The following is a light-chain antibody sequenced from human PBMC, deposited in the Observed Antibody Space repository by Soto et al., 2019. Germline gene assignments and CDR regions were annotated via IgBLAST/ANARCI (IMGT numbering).Light chain of an antibody. J-gene: IGKJ2*01. Sequence: DIQMTQSPSSLSASVGDRVTITCQASQDISNYLNWYQQKPGKAPKLLICDASNLETGVPSRFSGSGSGTDFTFTISSLQPEDIATYYCQQYDNLPLTFGQGTKVDIK. CDR3: QQYDNLPLT. CDR2: DAS. V-gene: IGKV1-33*01. CDR1: QDISNY.